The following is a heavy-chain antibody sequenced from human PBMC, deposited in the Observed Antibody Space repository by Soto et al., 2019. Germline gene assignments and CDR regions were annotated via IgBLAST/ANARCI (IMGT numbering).Heavy chain of an antibody. D-gene: IGHD2-2*01. CDR1: GYTFTGYY. CDR3: VRAYGIVVVPAARGHDAFDI. V-gene: IGHV1-2*04. Sequence: ASVKVSFKASGYTFTGYYMHWVRQAPGQGLEWMGWINPNSGGTNYAQKFQGWVTMTRDTSISTAYMELSRLRSDDTAVYYCVRAYGIVVVPAARGHDAFDIWGQGTMVTVSS. CDR2: INPNSGGT. J-gene: IGHJ3*02.